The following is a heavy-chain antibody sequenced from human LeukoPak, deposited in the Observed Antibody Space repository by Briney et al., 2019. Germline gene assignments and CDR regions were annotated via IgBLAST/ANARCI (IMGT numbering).Heavy chain of an antibody. V-gene: IGHV3-21*06. D-gene: IGHD2-8*01. CDR1: GFTFSSYS. CDR3: AREGFVTNGYPNFDY. Sequence: GGSLRLSCAASGFTFSSYSMNWVRQAPGKGLEWVSSISSSSSYIYYADSVKGRFTISRDNAKNSLYLQMNSLRAEDTAVYYCAREGFVTNGYPNFDYWGQGTLVTVSS. J-gene: IGHJ4*02. CDR2: ISSSSSYI.